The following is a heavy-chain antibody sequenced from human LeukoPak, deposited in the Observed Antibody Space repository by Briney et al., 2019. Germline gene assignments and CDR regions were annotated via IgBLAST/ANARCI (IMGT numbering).Heavy chain of an antibody. D-gene: IGHD4-17*01. Sequence: GGSLRLSCAASGFTFSTYAMHWVRQAPGKGLEWVAVISYDGSSKYYADSVKGRFTISRDNSKNTLYLQMNSLRPEDTAVYYCAKDDYGDYIDYFYYIDVWGKGTTVTVSS. CDR1: GFTFSTYA. CDR3: AKDDYGDYIDYFYYIDV. J-gene: IGHJ6*03. V-gene: IGHV3-30*04. CDR2: ISYDGSSK.